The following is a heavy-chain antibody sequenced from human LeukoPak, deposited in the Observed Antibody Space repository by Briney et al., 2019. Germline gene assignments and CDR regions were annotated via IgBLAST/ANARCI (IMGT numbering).Heavy chain of an antibody. J-gene: IGHJ4*02. D-gene: IGHD3-22*01. V-gene: IGHV4-39*07. CDR3: ARVVRASFYDSSGYPHFDY. CDR1: GGSISSSSYY. CDR2: IYYSGST. Sequence: SETLSLTCTVSGGSISSSSYYWGWIRQPPGKGLEWIGSIYYSGSTYYNPSLKSRVTISVDTSKNQFSLKLSSVTAADTAVYYCARVVRASFYDSSGYPHFDYWGQGTLVTVSS.